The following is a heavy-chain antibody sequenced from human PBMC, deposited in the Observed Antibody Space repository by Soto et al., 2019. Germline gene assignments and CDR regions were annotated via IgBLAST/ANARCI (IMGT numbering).Heavy chain of an antibody. CDR3: ARRSKWFGELLSNWLDP. V-gene: IGHV4-39*01. CDR1: VGSISSSSYY. J-gene: IGHJ5*02. CDR2: IYYSGST. D-gene: IGHD3-10*01. Sequence: SETLSLTCTVSVGSISSSSYYWGWIRQPPGKGLEWIGSIYYSGSTYYNPSLKSRVTISVDTSKNQFSLKLSSVTAADTAVYYCARRSKWFGELLSNWLDPWGQGTLVTVSS.